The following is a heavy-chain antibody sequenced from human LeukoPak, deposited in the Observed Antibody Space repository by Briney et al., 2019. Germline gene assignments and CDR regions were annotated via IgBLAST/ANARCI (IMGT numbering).Heavy chain of an antibody. Sequence: SETLSLTCTVSGGSIRNYYWSWIRQSPGKGLEWIGYIYYSGSTNYNPSLKSRVTISVDTSKNQFSLRLSSVTAADTAVYYCARDSTVTFAFDIWGQGTMVTVSS. J-gene: IGHJ3*02. V-gene: IGHV4-59*01. D-gene: IGHD4-17*01. CDR3: ARDSTVTFAFDI. CDR1: GGSIRNYY. CDR2: IYYSGST.